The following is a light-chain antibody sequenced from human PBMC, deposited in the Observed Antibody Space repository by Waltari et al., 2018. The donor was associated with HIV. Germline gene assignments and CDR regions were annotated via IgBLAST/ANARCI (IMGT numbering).Light chain of an antibody. Sequence: DIQMTQSPSSLSASIGDRVTITCRASQTVSTYLNWYQQKPGKAPKLLIYAASSLQSGVTSRFSGSGSGTEFTLTISSLQPEDFATYYCQQSFNNPRSFGQGTKVEVK. CDR3: QQSFNNPRS. CDR1: QTVSTY. J-gene: IGKJ1*01. V-gene: IGKV1-39*01. CDR2: AAS.